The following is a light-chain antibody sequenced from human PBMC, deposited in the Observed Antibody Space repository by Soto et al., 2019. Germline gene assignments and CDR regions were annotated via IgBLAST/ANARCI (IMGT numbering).Light chain of an antibody. CDR2: GAS. Sequence: EIVMLQSPATLSVSPGASSTLSCRASQSVSSNLAWYQQKPGQAPTLLIYGASTRATGVPDRFSGYGSGTEFTLRIRSLQSDDFAVYHCQKYYTWPRTTFGQGTRLEI. V-gene: IGKV3-15*01. J-gene: IGKJ5*01. CDR3: QKYYTWPRTT. CDR1: QSVSSN.